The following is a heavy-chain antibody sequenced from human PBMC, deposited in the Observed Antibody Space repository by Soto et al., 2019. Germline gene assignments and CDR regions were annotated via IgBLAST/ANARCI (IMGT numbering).Heavy chain of an antibody. V-gene: IGHV3-23*01. CDR3: ARGGYSRGWSFDY. CDR1: GFTFSNYA. Sequence: XGSLGLSCAASGFTFSNYAMSWVRRAPGTGLEWVSTISGGGDGTYYSDSVKGRFTISRDNSKNTLYLQINSLRADDTAVFHCARGGYSRGWSFDYWGQGTLVTVSS. D-gene: IGHD6-19*01. J-gene: IGHJ4*02. CDR2: ISGGGDGT.